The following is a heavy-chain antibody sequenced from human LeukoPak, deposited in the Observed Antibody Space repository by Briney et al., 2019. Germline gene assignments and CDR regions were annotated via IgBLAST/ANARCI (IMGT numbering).Heavy chain of an antibody. J-gene: IGHJ3*02. D-gene: IGHD2-2*01. Sequence: KPLETLSLSSTVSGGAISGYYWSWIRQPPGKGLEWIGYIFYSGTTNYNPSLKSRVTISVDTSKKRFSLKLSSVTAADTAVYYCARTSQIDQTAFYIWGQGTMVTVSS. CDR3: ARTSQIDQTAFYI. CDR1: GGAISGYY. CDR2: IFYSGTT. V-gene: IGHV4-59*01.